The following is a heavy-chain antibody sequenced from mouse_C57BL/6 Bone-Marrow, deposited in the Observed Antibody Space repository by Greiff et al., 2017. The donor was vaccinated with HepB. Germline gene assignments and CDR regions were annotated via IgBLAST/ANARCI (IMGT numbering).Heavy chain of an antibody. J-gene: IGHJ2*01. CDR2: IRNKANGYTT. CDR3: ARQHSGLDY. V-gene: IGHV7-3*01. Sequence: EVHLVESGGGLVQPGGSLSLSCAASGFTFTDYYMSWVRQPPGKALEWLGFIRNKANGYTTEYSASVKGRFTISRDNSQSILYLQMNALRAEDSATYYCARQHSGLDYWGQGTTLTVSS. D-gene: IGHD1-3*01. CDR1: GFTFTDYY.